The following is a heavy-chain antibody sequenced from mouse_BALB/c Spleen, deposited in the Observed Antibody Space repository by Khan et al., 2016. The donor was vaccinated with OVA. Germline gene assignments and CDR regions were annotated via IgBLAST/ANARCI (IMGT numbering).Heavy chain of an antibody. CDR2: MWSGGST. CDR1: GFSLSRYS. V-gene: IGHV2-6-4*01. Sequence: QVQLKESGPGLVAPSQSLSITCTVSGFSLSRYSVHWVRQPPGKGLEWLGMMWSGGSTDTNTALNTRLTIIKDNSKTQASLKMHSLQTDDTAMYYYARSRDGGSYGSFDVWGAGTTLTVSS. CDR3: ARSRDGGSYGSFDV. J-gene: IGHJ1*01. D-gene: IGHD3-3*01.